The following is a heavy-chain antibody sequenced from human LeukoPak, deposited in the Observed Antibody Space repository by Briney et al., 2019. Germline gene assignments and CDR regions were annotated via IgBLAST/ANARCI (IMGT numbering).Heavy chain of an antibody. Sequence: GGSLRLSCAASGFTFSSYSMNWVRQAPGKGLEWVSSISSSSSYIYYADSVKGRFTISRDNAKNSLYLQMNSLRAEDTAVYYCARDGVDGSSWCDYWGQGTLVTVSS. CDR3: ARDGVDGSSWCDY. CDR2: ISSSSSYI. V-gene: IGHV3-21*01. J-gene: IGHJ4*02. D-gene: IGHD6-13*01. CDR1: GFTFSSYS.